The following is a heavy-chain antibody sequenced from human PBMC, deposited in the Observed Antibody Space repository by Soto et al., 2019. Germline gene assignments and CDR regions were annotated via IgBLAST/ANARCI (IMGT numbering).Heavy chain of an antibody. J-gene: IGHJ3*02. V-gene: IGHV3-33*01. CDR3: ARDSLRGYGEDEI. CDR1: GFTFSSYG. Sequence: QVQLVESGGGVVQPGRSLRLSCAASGFTFSSYGMHWVRQAPGKGLEWVAVIWYDGSNKYYADSVKGRFTISRDNSKNTLYLQMNRLRADDTAVYYCARDSLRGYGEDEIWGHGTKVTVSS. D-gene: IGHD5-18*01. CDR2: IWYDGSNK.